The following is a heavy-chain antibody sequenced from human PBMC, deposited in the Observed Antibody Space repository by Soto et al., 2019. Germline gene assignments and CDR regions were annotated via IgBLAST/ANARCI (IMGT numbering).Heavy chain of an antibody. J-gene: IGHJ4*02. CDR2: INAGNGIA. Sequence: PSVKVSCKASGYTFTSYAMHWVRQAPGQRLEWMGRINAGNGIAKYAQKFQGRVTITADKSTSTAYMELSSLRSEDTAVYYCARGYYDSSGYYSPGPLDYWGQGTLVTVSS. D-gene: IGHD3-22*01. CDR1: GYTFTSYA. CDR3: ARGYYDSSGYYSPGPLDY. V-gene: IGHV1-3*01.